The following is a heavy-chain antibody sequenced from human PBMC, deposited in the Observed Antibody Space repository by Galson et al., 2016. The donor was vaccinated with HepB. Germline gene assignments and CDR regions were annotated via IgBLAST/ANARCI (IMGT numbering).Heavy chain of an antibody. CDR1: GGSIHNYY. V-gene: IGHV4-59*01. CDR2: IYYSGNT. D-gene: IGHD6-19*01. Sequence: ETLSLTCSVSGGSIHNYYWTWIRQSPGKGLEWIGSIYYSGNTNYNPSLKSRVTISLDTSKNQFSLKLSSVAAADTAVYYCARGSNLSNSGWFTVALDYWGQGTLVTVSS. J-gene: IGHJ4*02. CDR3: ARGSNLSNSGWFTVALDY.